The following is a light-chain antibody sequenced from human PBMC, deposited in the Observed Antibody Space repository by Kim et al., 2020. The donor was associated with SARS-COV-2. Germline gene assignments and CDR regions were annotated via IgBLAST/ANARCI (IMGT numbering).Light chain of an antibody. V-gene: IGLV2-11*03. CDR3: CSYAGHYTLL. CDR2: DVA. CDR1: SSDVGTYNS. J-gene: IGLJ2*01. Sequence: GQSLALSGTDTSSDVGTYNSVSWCHQHSGSAPKLIIYDVARRPSGVPYRFSGSKSDNTASLTISGLRAEDEADYYCCSYAGHYTLLFGGGTQLTVL.